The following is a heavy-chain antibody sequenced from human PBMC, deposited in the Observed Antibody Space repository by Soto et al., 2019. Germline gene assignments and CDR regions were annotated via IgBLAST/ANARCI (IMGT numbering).Heavy chain of an antibody. V-gene: IGHV4-4*02. D-gene: IGHD3-22*01. CDR1: GGSISSSNW. J-gene: IGHJ4*02. CDR3: ARADYYDSSGYYYYFDY. CDR2: IYHSGST. Sequence: SETLSLTCAVSGGSISSSNWWSWVRQPPGKGLEWVGEIYHSGSTNYNPSLKSRVTISVDKSKNQFSLKLSSVTAADTAVYYCARADYYDSSGYYYYFDYWGQGTLVTVSS.